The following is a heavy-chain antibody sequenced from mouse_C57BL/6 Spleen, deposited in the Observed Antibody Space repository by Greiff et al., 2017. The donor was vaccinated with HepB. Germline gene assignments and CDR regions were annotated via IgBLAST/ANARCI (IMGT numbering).Heavy chain of an antibody. CDR1: GYSITSDY. D-gene: IGHD1-1*01. V-gene: IGHV3-8*01. J-gene: IGHJ1*03. CDR2: ISYSGST. CDR3: ARSTSYYGSSYWYFDV. Sequence: EVQLKESGPGLAKPSQTLSLTCSVTGYSITSDYWNWIRKFPGNKLEYMGYISYSGSTYYNPSLKSRISITRDTSKNQYYLQLNSVTTEDTATYYCARSTSYYGSSYWYFDVWGTGTTVTVSS.